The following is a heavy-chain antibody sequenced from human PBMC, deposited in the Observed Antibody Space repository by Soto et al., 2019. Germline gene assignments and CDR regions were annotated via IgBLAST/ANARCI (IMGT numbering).Heavy chain of an antibody. CDR2: IGTIRDT. D-gene: IGHD2-8*01. CDR1: GFTFSTYD. V-gene: IGHV3-13*01. J-gene: IGHJ5*02. CDR3: ARGRSNQYESSSPPKFDP. Sequence: EVQLVESGGGLVQPGGSLRLSCAASGFTFSTYDMHWVRQATGKGLEWVSAIGTIRDTYYLDSVKGRFTISRENAKNSVYLQMNSLRAGDTAVYYCARGRSNQYESSSPPKFDPWGRGTLVTVSS.